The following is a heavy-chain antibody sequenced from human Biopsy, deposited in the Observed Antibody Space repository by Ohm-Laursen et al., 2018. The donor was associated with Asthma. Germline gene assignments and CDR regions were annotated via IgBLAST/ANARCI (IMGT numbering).Heavy chain of an antibody. CDR1: GYTFTNYA. Sequence: SVKVSCKASGYTFTNYALNWVRQAPGQGLEWMGGLIPVLGTPDHAQMFEGRVTITADESTSTAYMELSSLSSEDTAAYYCARGYSGSDRIVYYYSGLEVWGQGTTVTVSS. V-gene: IGHV1-69*13. CDR3: ARGYSGSDRIVYYYSGLEV. J-gene: IGHJ6*02. D-gene: IGHD5-12*01. CDR2: LIPVLGTP.